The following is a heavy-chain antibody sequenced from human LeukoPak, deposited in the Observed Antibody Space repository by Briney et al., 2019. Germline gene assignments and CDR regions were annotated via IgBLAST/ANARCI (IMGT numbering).Heavy chain of an antibody. CDR3: ARRNTADASIDF. Sequence: SETLSLTCTVSGGSMSGHWWSWIRQSPGKGLEWIGDIFYSGGTNNNSPLKSRLTMSLDTSKNQFSLKLGSVTAADTAMYYCARRNTADASIDFWGQGILVIASS. V-gene: IGHV4-59*08. D-gene: IGHD2/OR15-2a*01. CDR1: GGSMSGHW. CDR2: IFYSGGT. J-gene: IGHJ4*02.